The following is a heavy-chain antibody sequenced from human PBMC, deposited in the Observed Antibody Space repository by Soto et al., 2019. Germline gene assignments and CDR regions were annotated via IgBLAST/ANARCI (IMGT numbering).Heavy chain of an antibody. D-gene: IGHD1-1*01. V-gene: IGHV3-48*03. CDR1: GLTFSTDE. CDR2: ISYTSTTI. J-gene: IGHJ4*02. CDR3: VREGGSLAFDS. Sequence: EVQLVASGGDLVPPGGSLRLSCAVSGLTFSTDEMNWVRQAPGKGLEWLAYISYTSTTIKCADSVKGRFAVSRDNAKKSLYLQMNNLRVEDTAIYYCVREGGSLAFDSWCQGTLVTVSS.